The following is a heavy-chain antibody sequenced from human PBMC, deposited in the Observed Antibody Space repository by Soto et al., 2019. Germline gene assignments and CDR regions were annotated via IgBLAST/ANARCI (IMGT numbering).Heavy chain of an antibody. CDR1: GFTFSSYA. CDR2: VSIGGST. V-gene: IGHV3-23*01. J-gene: IGHJ4*02. D-gene: IGHD2-15*01. CDR3: AKRRGAGGHFDY. Sequence: PGESLKISCAASGFTFSSYAIGWVRQGPGKGLEWVAVVSIGGSTHYADSVRGRFTISRDNSKNTLSLQMNSLTAEDTAVYFCAKRRGAGGHFDYWGQGALVTVYS.